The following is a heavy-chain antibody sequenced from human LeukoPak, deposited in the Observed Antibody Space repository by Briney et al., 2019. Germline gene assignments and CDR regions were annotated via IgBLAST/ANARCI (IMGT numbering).Heavy chain of an antibody. CDR3: TRTVLDCKNGVCYDY. D-gene: IGHD2-8*01. CDR2: ISPYNGNA. CDR1: GYTFTNYG. J-gene: IGHJ4*02. V-gene: IGHV1-18*01. Sequence: ASVKVSCKTSGYTFTNYGISWVRQAPGQGLEWMGWISPYNGNAINAQKLQGRVTVTTDTTTSTAYMGLRSLRSDDTAVYYCTRTVLDCKNGVCYDYWGQGTLVTVSS.